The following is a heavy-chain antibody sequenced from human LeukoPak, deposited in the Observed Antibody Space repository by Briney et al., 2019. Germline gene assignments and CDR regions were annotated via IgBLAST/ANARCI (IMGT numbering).Heavy chain of an antibody. D-gene: IGHD3-16*01. J-gene: IGHJ4*02. Sequence: SETLSLTCTVSGYSISSGYYWGWIRQPPGKGLEWIGSIYHSGSTYYNPSLKSRVTISVDTSKNQFSLKLSSVTAADTAVYYCARGGNDYVWGSSQYYFDYWGQGTLVTVSS. CDR1: GYSISSGYY. V-gene: IGHV4-38-2*02. CDR2: IYHSGST. CDR3: ARGGNDYVWGSSQYYFDY.